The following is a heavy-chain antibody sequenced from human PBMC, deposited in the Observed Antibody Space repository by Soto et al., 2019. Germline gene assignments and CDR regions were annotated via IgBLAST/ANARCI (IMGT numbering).Heavy chain of an antibody. CDR3: ARGYTSGWTFDF. CDR2: INCGSGNT. Sequence: QVQLVQSGAEVKQPGASASVSCKACGYNFTTYVVHWLRQAPGQGPEWMGWINCGSGNTVYSQKFQGRVTFTRDTSARTAYMDLNSLTSGDTAVYYCARGYTSGWTFDFWGRGTLVTVSS. D-gene: IGHD6-19*01. CDR1: GYNFTTYV. J-gene: IGHJ4*02. V-gene: IGHV1-3*01.